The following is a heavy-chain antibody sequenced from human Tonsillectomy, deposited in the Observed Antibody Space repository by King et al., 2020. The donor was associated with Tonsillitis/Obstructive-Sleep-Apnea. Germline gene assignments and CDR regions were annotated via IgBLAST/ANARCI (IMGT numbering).Heavy chain of an antibody. D-gene: IGHD5-12*01. J-gene: IGHJ3*02. V-gene: IGHV4-31*01. CDR3: VRMETGYSGYDFAFDI. CDR1: GGSISSGGYY. Sequence: VQLQESGPGLVKPSQTLSLTCTVSGGSISSGGYYWSWIRQHPGKGPEWIGYIYYSGSTYYNPSLKSLVTISVHTSKNQFSLKLRSVTAADTAVYYCVRMETGYSGYDFAFDIWGQGTMVTVSS. CDR2: IYYSGST.